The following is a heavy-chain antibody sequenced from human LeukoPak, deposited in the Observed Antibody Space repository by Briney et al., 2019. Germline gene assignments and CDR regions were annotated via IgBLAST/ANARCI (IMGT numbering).Heavy chain of an antibody. CDR3: ARELSGYWQQY. J-gene: IGHJ4*02. CDR2: ISYDGSNQ. D-gene: IGHD3-9*01. Sequence: GRSLRLSCAASGFTFSNFAMHWVRQAPGKGLEWVAIISYDGSNQYYADSVKGRFTISRGSSQNTLYLQMNSLRAEDTAVYYCARELSGYWQQYWGQGTLVTVSS. CDR1: GFTFSNFA. V-gene: IGHV3-30*04.